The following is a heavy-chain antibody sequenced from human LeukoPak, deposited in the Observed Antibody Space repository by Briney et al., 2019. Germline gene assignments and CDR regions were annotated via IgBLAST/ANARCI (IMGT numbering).Heavy chain of an antibody. D-gene: IGHD2-21*01. CDR2: IKQDGSKK. J-gene: IGHJ4*02. CDR3: AAVPPDRCDGDPCYPVFEY. V-gene: IGHV3-7*01. CDR1: GIRFRNFW. Sequence: GGALSLSCAASGIRFRNFWMSGGRQAPEKGLEGVAHIKQDGSKKHYEDSGKGRFTMSRDNGENALYLQLTSLRVDDSAIYYCAAVPPDRCDGDPCYPVFEYWGRGVLVTVSS.